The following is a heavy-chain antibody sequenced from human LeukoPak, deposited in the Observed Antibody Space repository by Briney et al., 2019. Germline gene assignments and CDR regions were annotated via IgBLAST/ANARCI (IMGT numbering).Heavy chain of an antibody. Sequence: ASVKVSCKASGYTFTSYDINWVRQATGQGLEWMGWMNPNSGNTGYAQKFQGRVTITRNTSISTAYMELSSLRSEDTAVYYCARGSGPYYDFWSGYYEGNWFDPWGQGTLVTVSS. V-gene: IGHV1-8*03. D-gene: IGHD3-3*01. J-gene: IGHJ5*02. CDR2: MNPNSGNT. CDR3: ARGSGPYYDFWSGYYEGNWFDP. CDR1: GYTFTSYD.